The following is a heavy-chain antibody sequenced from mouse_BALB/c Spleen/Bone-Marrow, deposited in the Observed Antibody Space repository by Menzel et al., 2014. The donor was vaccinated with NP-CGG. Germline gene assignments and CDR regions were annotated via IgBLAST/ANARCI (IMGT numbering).Heavy chain of an antibody. CDR3: ARPLTGAYFDY. V-gene: IGHV5-9*02. D-gene: IGHD4-1*01. J-gene: IGHJ2*01. CDR2: ISSGGSYT. Sequence: EVQLVESGGGLVKPGGSLKLSCAASGFAFSSYDMSWVRQTPEKRLEWVATISSGGSYTYYPDSVKDRFTISRDNARNTLYLQMSSLRSEDTALYYCARPLTGAYFDYWGQGTTLTVSS. CDR1: GFAFSSYD.